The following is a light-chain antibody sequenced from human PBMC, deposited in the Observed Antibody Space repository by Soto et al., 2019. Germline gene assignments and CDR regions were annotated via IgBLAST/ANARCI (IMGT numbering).Light chain of an antibody. CDR1: SSDVGGCNY. J-gene: IGLJ3*02. CDR3: SSYTTSSTVV. CDR2: DVS. V-gene: IGLV2-14*03. Sequence: QSVLTQPASVSGSPGQSITIPCTGTSSDVGGCNYVAWYQQYPGEAPRVIIHDVSNRPSGISNRFSGSKSGNTAALTIFGLQAEDEADYYCSSYTTSSTVVFGGGT.